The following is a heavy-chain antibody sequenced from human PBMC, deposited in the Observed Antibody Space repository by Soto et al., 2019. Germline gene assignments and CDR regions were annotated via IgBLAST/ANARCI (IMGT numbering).Heavy chain of an antibody. J-gene: IGHJ4*02. CDR2: IYYSGST. Sequence: PSETLSLTCTVSGGSISSSSYYWGWIRQPPGKGLEWIGSIYYSGSTYYNPSLKSRVTISVDTSKNQFSLKLSSVTAADTAVYYCARPSTGGYYSYYFDYWGQGTLVT. V-gene: IGHV4-39*01. CDR3: ARPSTGGYYSYYFDY. D-gene: IGHD3-10*01. CDR1: GGSISSSSYY.